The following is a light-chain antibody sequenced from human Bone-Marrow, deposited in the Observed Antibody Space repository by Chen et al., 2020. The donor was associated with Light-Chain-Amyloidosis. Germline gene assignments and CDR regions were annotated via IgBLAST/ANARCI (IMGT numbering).Light chain of an antibody. CDR2: RDT. V-gene: IGLV3-25*03. CDR1: ELPTKY. J-gene: IGLJ2*01. Sequence: SYELPYPPSASLSHGQTARITASGDELPTKYAYWYQQKPGQAPVLVINRDTERPSGISERFSGSNSGTTATLTISRVQAEDEADYHCQSADSSGTYEVIFGGGTKLTVL. CDR3: QSADSSGTYEVI.